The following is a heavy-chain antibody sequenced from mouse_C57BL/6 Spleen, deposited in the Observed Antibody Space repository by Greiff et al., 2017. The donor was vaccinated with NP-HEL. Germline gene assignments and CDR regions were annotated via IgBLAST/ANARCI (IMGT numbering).Heavy chain of an antibody. CDR1: DSEVFPIAY. CDR2: ILPSIGRT. V-gene: IGHV15-2*01. J-gene: IGHJ4*01. D-gene: IGHD1-1*01. Sequence: QVQLQQSGSELRSPGSSVKLSCKDFDSEVFPIAYMSWVRQKPGHGFEWIGGILPSIGRTIYGEKFEDKATLDADTLSNTAYLELNSLTSEDSAIYYCARPGTTVDYYAMDYWGQGTSVTVSS. CDR3: ARPGTTVDYYAMDY.